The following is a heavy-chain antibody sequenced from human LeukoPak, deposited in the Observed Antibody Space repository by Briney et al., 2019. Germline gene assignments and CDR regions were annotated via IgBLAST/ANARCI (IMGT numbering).Heavy chain of an antibody. CDR2: ISYGGGT. J-gene: IGHJ4*02. Sequence: SETLSLTCTVSGDSISSYYWSWIRQPPGKGLEWIGYISYGGGTMYNPSLKSRVTMSVDTSKNQFSLKLSSVTAADTAVYYCARDGINYYDSSGSDYWGQGTLVTVSS. CDR1: GDSISSYY. D-gene: IGHD3-22*01. CDR3: ARDGINYYDSSGSDY. V-gene: IGHV4-59*12.